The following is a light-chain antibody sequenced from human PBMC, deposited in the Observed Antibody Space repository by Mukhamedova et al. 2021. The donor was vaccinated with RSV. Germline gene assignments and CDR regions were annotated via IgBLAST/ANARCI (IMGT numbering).Light chain of an antibody. V-gene: IGKV1-5*03. CDR2: KAS. Sequence: WYQRRVHGKAPKLLIYKASSLESGVPSRFSGSGSGTEFTLTISSLQPDDFATYYPLTFGGVTKVEIK. J-gene: IGKJ4*01. CDR3: LT.